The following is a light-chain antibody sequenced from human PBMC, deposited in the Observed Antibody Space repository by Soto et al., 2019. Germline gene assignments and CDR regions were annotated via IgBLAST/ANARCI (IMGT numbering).Light chain of an antibody. V-gene: IGKV1-5*01. J-gene: IGKJ5*01. CDR3: QQYNNWPLT. CDR2: DAS. CDR1: QTVRSW. Sequence: DILMTQSPSTLSASLGDRVTITCRASQTVRSWLAWYQQKPGKAPKFLIYDASSLESGVPSRFSGSGSGTEFTLTISSLQPDDFAVYYCQQYNNWPLTFGQGTRLEIK.